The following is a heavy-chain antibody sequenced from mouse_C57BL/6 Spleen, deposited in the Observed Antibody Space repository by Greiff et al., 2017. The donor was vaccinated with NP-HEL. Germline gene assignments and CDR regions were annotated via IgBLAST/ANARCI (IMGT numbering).Heavy chain of an antibody. J-gene: IGHJ2*01. CDR3: ARDYYDYDEGYYFDY. D-gene: IGHD2-4*01. CDR1: GYTFTSYW. V-gene: IGHV1-64*01. CDR2: IHPNSGST. Sequence: VQLQQPGAELVKPGASVKLSCKASGYTFTSYWMHWVKQRPGQGLEWIGMIHPNSGSTNYNEKFKSKATLTVDKSSSTAYMQLSSLTSEDSAVYYCARDYYDYDEGYYFDYWGQGTTLTVSS.